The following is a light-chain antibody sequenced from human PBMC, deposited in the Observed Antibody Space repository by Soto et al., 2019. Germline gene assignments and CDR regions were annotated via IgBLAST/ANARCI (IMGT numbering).Light chain of an antibody. V-gene: IGKV3-15*01. CDR2: GAS. CDR3: QQYGRSPSWT. J-gene: IGKJ1*01. Sequence: VMTQAPATLSVSPGERATLSCRASQSINNNVAWYQLKVGQAPRLLIYGASTRATGIPARFSGSGSGTDFTLTISRLEPEDFAVYYCQQYGRSPSWTFGQGTKVDIK. CDR1: QSINNN.